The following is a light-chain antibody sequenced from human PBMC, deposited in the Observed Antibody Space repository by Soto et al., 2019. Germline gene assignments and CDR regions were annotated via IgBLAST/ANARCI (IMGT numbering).Light chain of an antibody. CDR2: GAS. CDR3: QQYGSSPVT. V-gene: IGKV3-20*01. Sequence: EFVFTQSPATLSLSAGERATLSCSSSQSVSNNYLAWYQQKPGQAPRLLISGASSRATGIPDRFSGSGSGTDFTLTISRLEPEDFALYYCQQYGSSPVTFGQGTRLEIK. CDR1: QSVSNNY. J-gene: IGKJ5*01.